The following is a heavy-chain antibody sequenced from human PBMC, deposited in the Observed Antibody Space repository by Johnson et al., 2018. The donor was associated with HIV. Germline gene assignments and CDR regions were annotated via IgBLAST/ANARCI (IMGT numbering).Heavy chain of an antibody. D-gene: IGHD6-6*01. Sequence: VQLVESGGGLVQPGGSLRLSCAASGFTFSNAWMSWVRQAPGKGLEWVGRIKSKTDGGTTDYAAPVKGRFTISRDNSKNTLYLQMNSLRAEDTAVYYCAKQLAGHDAFDIWGQGTMVTVSS. CDR1: GFTFSNAW. CDR2: IKSKTDGGTT. V-gene: IGHV3-15*01. J-gene: IGHJ3*02. CDR3: AKQLAGHDAFDI.